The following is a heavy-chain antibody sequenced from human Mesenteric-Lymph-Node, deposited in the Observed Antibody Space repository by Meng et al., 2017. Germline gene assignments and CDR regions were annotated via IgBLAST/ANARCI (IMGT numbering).Heavy chain of an antibody. CDR2: ISGSGATI. D-gene: IGHD3-16*01. CDR3: VRGWGAN. CDR1: GFTFSTQE. Sequence: GESLKISCAASGFTFSTQEMSWVRQAPGKGLEWVAYISGSGATISYIDSVKGRFTISRDNAKDSLSLQMNSVRVEDTAIYYCVRGWGANWGQGTLVTVSS. V-gene: IGHV3-48*03. J-gene: IGHJ4*02.